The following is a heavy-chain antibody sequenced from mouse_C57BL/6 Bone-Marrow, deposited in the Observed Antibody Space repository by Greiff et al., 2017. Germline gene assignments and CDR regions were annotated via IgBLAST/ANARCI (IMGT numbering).Heavy chain of an antibody. CDR1: GFSFNTYA. CDR2: IRSKSNNYAT. Sequence: EVKLMESGGGLVQPKGSLKLSCAASGFSFNTYAMNWVRQAPGKGLEWVARIRSKSNNYATYYADSVKDRFTISRDDSETMLYLQMNNLKTEYTAMYYCVRQNYSNWYFDVWGTGTTVTVSS. D-gene: IGHD2-5*01. J-gene: IGHJ1*03. V-gene: IGHV10-1*01. CDR3: VRQNYSNWYFDV.